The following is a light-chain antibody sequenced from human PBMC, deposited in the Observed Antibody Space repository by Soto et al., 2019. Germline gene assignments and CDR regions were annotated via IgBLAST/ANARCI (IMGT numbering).Light chain of an antibody. V-gene: IGKV3-20*01. Sequence: EIVMTQSPATLSVSPGERASLSCRASQTMSSRHLAWYQQRPGQAPRLLIYGASSRATGIPDRFSGTGSETDFTLTISRLEPEDFAVYYCQQYDNSPITFGQGTRLEI. CDR1: QTMSSRH. J-gene: IGKJ5*01. CDR2: GAS. CDR3: QQYDNSPIT.